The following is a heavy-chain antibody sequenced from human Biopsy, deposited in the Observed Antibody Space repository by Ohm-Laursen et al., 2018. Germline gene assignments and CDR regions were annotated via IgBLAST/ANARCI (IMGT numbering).Heavy chain of an antibody. CDR2: IIPILRTT. V-gene: IGHV1-69*04. J-gene: IGHJ4*02. Sequence: SVKVSRKTSTGTFDSYGVTWVRQAPGQGLEWMGRIIPILRTTTYAPKFQGRVTFTADKSSSTAYLELSSLTSEDTAMFYCAREAIGYQLPCDDWGQGTLVTVSS. CDR3: AREAIGYQLPCDD. D-gene: IGHD2-15*01. CDR1: TGTFDSYG.